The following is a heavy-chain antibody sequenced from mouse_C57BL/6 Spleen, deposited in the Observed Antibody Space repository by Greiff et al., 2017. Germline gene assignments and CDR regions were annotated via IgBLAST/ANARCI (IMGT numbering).Heavy chain of an antibody. Sequence: VQLQQPGAELVRPGSSVKLSCKASGYTFTSYWMHWVKQRPIQGLEWIGNIDPSDSETHYNQKFKDKATLTVDKSSSTAYMQLSSLTSEDSAVYYCVNGSYYAMDYWGQGTSVTVSS. J-gene: IGHJ4*01. CDR1: GYTFTSYW. CDR3: VNGSYYAMDY. D-gene: IGHD2-2*01. V-gene: IGHV1-52*01. CDR2: IDPSDSET.